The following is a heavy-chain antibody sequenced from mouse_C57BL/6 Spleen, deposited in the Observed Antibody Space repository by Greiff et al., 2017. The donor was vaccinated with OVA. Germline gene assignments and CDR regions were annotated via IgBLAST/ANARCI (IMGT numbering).Heavy chain of an antibody. CDR1: GFTFSDYY. Sequence: EVKLVESGGGLVQPGGSLKLSCAASGFTFSDYYMYWVRQTPEKRLEWVAYISNGGGSTYYPDTVKGRFTISRDNAKNTLYLQMSRLKSEDTAMYYCARCYYYGSSYGWYFDVWGTGTTVTVSS. J-gene: IGHJ1*03. CDR3: ARCYYYGSSYGWYFDV. D-gene: IGHD1-1*01. CDR2: ISNGGGST. V-gene: IGHV5-12*01.